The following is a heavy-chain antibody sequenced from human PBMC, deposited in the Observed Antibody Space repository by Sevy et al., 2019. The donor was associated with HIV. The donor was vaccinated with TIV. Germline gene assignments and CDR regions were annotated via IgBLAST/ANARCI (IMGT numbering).Heavy chain of an antibody. Sequence: GESLKISCKGSGYSFTSYWIGWVRQMPGKGLEWMGIIYPGDSDTRYSPSFQGQVTISADKSISTAYLKWSSLKASDTAMYYCARQEREWEPGLPKRSALNDAFDIWGQGTMVTVSS. CDR2: IYPGDSDT. CDR3: ARQEREWEPGLPKRSALNDAFDI. J-gene: IGHJ3*02. V-gene: IGHV5-51*01. CDR1: GYSFTSYW. D-gene: IGHD1-26*01.